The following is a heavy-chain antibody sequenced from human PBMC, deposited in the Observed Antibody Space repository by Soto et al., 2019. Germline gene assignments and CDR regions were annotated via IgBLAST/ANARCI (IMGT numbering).Heavy chain of an antibody. J-gene: IGHJ4*02. Sequence: ESGGGLVKPGGSLRLSCAASGFTFSDYYMSWIRQAPGKGLEWVSYISSSSSYTNYADSVKGRFTISRDNAKNSLYLQMNSLRAEDTAVYYCARDSGYDWDPFDYWGQGTLVTVSS. CDR2: ISSSSSYT. CDR1: GFTFSDYY. CDR3: ARDSGYDWDPFDY. V-gene: IGHV3-11*06. D-gene: IGHD5-12*01.